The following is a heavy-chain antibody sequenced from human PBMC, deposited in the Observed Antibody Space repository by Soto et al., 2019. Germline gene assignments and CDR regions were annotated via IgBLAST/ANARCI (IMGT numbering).Heavy chain of an antibody. CDR3: AAGGGLPWYY. J-gene: IGHJ4*02. V-gene: IGHV4-39*07. CDR2: IFYSGST. D-gene: IGHD3-10*01. CDR1: GGSISSSSYY. Sequence: PSETLSLTCTVSGGSISSSSYYWGWIRQPPGKGLEWIGSIFYSGSTYYNPSLKSRVTISVDTSKNQFSLKLSSVTAADTAVYYCAAGGGLPWYYWGQGTLVTVSS.